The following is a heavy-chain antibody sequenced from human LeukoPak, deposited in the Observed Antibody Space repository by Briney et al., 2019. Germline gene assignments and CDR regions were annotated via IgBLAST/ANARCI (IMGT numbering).Heavy chain of an antibody. J-gene: IGHJ4*02. Sequence: GGFLRLSCAASGFTFSNAWMSWVGQAPGKGREGVGRIKSKTDGGTTDYAAPVKGRFTISRDDSKNTLYLQMNSLKTEDTAVYYCTPQGDQLLGWGQGTLVTVSS. V-gene: IGHV3-15*01. CDR2: IKSKTDGGTT. D-gene: IGHD2-2*01. CDR3: TPQGDQLLG. CDR1: GFTFSNAW.